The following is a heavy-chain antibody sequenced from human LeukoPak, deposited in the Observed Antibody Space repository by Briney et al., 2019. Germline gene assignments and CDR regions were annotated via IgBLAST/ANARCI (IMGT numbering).Heavy chain of an antibody. CDR3: AKAEGAGLPNYPLDY. V-gene: IGHV3-30*02. J-gene: IGHJ4*02. CDR2: IWYGGSNK. CDR1: GLTFSSYG. Sequence: GGSLRLSCAASGLTFSSYGMHWVRQAPGKGLEWVAVIWYGGSNKYYADSVKGRFTISRDNSKNTLYLQMNSLRTEDTAVYYCAKAEGAGLPNYPLDYWGQGTLVTVSS. D-gene: IGHD5-24*01.